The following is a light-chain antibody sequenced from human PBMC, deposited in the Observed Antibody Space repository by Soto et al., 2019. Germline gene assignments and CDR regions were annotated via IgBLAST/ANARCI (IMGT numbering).Light chain of an antibody. CDR1: SSDVGAYNY. J-gene: IGLJ3*02. CDR3: CSYAGSYTPNWV. V-gene: IGLV2-11*01. Sequence: QSALTQPRSVSGSPGQSVTIPCTGTSSDVGAYNYVSWYQQHPGKAPKLMIYDVSKRPSGVPDRFSGSKSGNTASLTISGLQAEDEADYYCCSYAGSYTPNWVFGGGTKLTVL. CDR2: DVS.